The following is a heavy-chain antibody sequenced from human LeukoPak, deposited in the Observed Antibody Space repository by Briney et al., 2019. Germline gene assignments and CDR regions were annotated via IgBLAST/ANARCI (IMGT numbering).Heavy chain of an antibody. V-gene: IGHV3-15*01. D-gene: IGHD3-3*01. CDR1: GFTFSSYW. CDR3: TTDNAGDYDFWSGYYFPDY. J-gene: IGHJ4*02. Sequence: PGGSLRLSCAASGFTFSSYWMNWARQAPGKGLEWVGRIKSKTDGGTTDYAAPVKGRFTISRDDSKNTLYLQMNSLKTEDTAVYYCTTDNAGDYDFWSGYYFPDYWGQGTLVTVSS. CDR2: IKSKTDGGTT.